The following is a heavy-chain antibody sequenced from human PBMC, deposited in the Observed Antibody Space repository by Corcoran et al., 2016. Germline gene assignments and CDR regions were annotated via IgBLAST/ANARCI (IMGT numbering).Heavy chain of an antibody. D-gene: IGHD3-22*01. V-gene: IGHV5-51*01. CDR2: IYPGDSDT. J-gene: IGHJ4*02. CDR3: ARRMYYYDGSGYSYYFDY. Sequence: EVQLVQSGAEVEKPGESLKISCKGSGYSFTSYWIGWVRQMPGKGLEWMGIIYPGDSDTRYSPSFQGPVTISADKSISTAYLQWSSLKASDTAMYYCARRMYYYDGSGYSYYFDYWGQGTLVTVSS. CDR1: GYSFTSYW.